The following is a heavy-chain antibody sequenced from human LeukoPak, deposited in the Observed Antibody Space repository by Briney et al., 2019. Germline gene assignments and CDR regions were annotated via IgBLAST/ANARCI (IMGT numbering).Heavy chain of an antibody. D-gene: IGHD3-16*01. CDR1: GASISSGGYS. V-gene: IGHV4-30-2*01. J-gene: IGHJ5*02. CDR3: ARDIWGSST. Sequence: SETLSLTCVVSGASISSGGYSWSWIRQLPGKGLEWIGCIYHSGGTHYNPSLKSRVTMSVDMSKNQISLNLNSVTAADTAVYYCARDIWGSSTWGPGTLVTVSS. CDR2: IYHSGGT.